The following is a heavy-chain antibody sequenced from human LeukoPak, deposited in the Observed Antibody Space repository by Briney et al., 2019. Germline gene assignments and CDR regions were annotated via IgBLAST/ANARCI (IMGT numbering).Heavy chain of an antibody. J-gene: IGHJ4*02. CDR3: ARVASSGGIFDY. V-gene: IGHV3-48*03. CDR1: GFTFSSYE. Sequence: GGSLRLSCAASGFTFSSYEMDWVRQAPGKGLEWVSYISTSGNLIYYADSVKGRFTISRDNAKNSLYLQMNSLRAEDTAVYYCARVASSGGIFDYWGQGTLVTVSS. CDR2: ISTSGNLI. D-gene: IGHD6-13*01.